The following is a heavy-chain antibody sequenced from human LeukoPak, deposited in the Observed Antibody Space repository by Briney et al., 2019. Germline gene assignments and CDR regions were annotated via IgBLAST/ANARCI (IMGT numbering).Heavy chain of an antibody. CDR2: IGTSSNNI. D-gene: IGHD1-7*01. J-gene: IGHJ4*02. CDR3: ASGTVGNYALDY. CDR1: GLTFSRYN. V-gene: IGHV3-21*01. Sequence: GGSLRLSCAASGLTFSRYNMNWVRQAPGKGLEWVSSIGTSSNNIYYTDSVKGRFTISRDIAKNSLYLQVDSLRVEDTAVYFCASGTVGNYALDYWGQGTLVTVSS.